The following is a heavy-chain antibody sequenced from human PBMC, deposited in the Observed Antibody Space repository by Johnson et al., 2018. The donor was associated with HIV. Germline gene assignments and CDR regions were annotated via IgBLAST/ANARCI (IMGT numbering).Heavy chain of an antibody. CDR2: ISSSGGSI. V-gene: IGHV3-11*01. CDR3: AKGIARRTNDAFDI. Sequence: QVQLVESGGGLVKPGGSLRLSCAASGFIFSYYYMSWIRQAPGKGLEWVSYISSSGGSIYYADSVKGRFTISRDNSKNTLYLQMNSLRAEDTAVDYCAKGIARRTNDAFDIWGQGTMVTVSS. D-gene: IGHD2/OR15-2a*01. CDR1: GFIFSYYY. J-gene: IGHJ3*02.